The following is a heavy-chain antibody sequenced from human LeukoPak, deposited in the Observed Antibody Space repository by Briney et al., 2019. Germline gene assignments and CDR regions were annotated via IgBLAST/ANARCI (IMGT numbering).Heavy chain of an antibody. CDR1: GFTFDDYA. J-gene: IGHJ4*02. V-gene: IGHV3-43D*03. Sequence: GGSLRLSCAASGFTFDDYAMHWVRQDPGKGLEWVSLVTWDGSFTYYVDSVKGRFTISRDNSKNSLYLQMNSLRAEDTAFYYCAKARNAVAGTGYYFDNWGQGTLVTVSS. CDR2: VTWDGSFT. D-gene: IGHD6-19*01. CDR3: AKARNAVAGTGYYFDN.